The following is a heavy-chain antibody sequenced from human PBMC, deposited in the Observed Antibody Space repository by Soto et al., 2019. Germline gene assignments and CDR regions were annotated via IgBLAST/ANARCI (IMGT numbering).Heavy chain of an antibody. J-gene: IGHJ4*02. CDR2: IYHSGST. V-gene: IGHV4-4*02. CDR3: ARDYYGSGSYYFDY. CDR1: GGSISSSNW. Sequence: SETLSLTCAVSGGSISSSNWWSWVRQPPGKGLEWIGEIYHSGSTNYNPSLKSRVTISVDKSKNQFSLKLSSVTAADTAVYYCARDYYGSGSYYFDYWGQGTLVTVSS. D-gene: IGHD3-10*01.